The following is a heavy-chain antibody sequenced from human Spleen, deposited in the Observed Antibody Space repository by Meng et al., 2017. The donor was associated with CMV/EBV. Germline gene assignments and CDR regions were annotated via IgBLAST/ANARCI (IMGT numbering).Heavy chain of an antibody. J-gene: IGHJ4*02. D-gene: IGHD3-3*01. CDR3: ARDFDLGTSPYYDFWSGYFDY. CDR2: IKQDGSEK. CDR1: GFTFSSYW. Sequence: ETLSLTCAASGFTFSSYWMSWARQAPGKGLEWVANIKQDGSEKYYVDSVKGRFTISRDNAKNSLYLQMNSLRAEDTAVYYCARDFDLGTSPYYDFWSGYFDYWGQGTLVTVSS. V-gene: IGHV3-7*01.